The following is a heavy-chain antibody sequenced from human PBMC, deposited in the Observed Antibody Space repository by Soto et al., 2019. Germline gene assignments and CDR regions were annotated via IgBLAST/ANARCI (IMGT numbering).Heavy chain of an antibody. CDR2: IIPIFGTA. CDR3: ARDGGRHSGGIDY. J-gene: IGHJ4*02. CDR1: GGTFSSYS. D-gene: IGHD1-26*01. Sequence: QVQLVQSGAEVKKPGSSVKVSCKASGGTFSSYSINWVRQAPGQGLEWMGEIIPIFGTANYAQKFQGRVMITAEESTSTAYMELSRLRSEDTAVYYCARDGGRHSGGIDYWGQGTLVTVSS. V-gene: IGHV1-69*01.